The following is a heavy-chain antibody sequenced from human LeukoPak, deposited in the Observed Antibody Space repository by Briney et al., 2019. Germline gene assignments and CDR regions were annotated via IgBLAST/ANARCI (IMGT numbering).Heavy chain of an antibody. D-gene: IGHD3-16*01. CDR1: GFTFSSYA. J-gene: IGHJ1*01. Sequence: GGTLRLSCAASGFTFSSYAMSWVRQAPGKGLEWVSAISASGGSTYYADSVRGRFTISRDNFKNTVSLQLNSLRAGDTAMYYCAKDDDWGRFNHWGQGTLVTVSS. V-gene: IGHV3-23*01. CDR3: AKDDDWGRFNH. CDR2: ISASGGST.